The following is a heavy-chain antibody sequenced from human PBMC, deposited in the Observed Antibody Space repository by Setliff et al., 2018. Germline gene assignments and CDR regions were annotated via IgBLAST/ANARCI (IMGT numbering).Heavy chain of an antibody. V-gene: IGHV4-39*01. CDR3: ASAGGYYYGSGSYYKRPFDY. Sequence: LSLTCTVSGGSISSSSYYWGWICQPPGKGLEWIGSIYYSGSTYYNPSLKSRVTISVDTSKNQFSLKLSSVTAADTAVYYCASAGGYYYGSGSYYKRPFDYWGQGTLVTVSS. CDR2: IYYSGST. J-gene: IGHJ4*02. CDR1: GGSISSSSYY. D-gene: IGHD3-10*01.